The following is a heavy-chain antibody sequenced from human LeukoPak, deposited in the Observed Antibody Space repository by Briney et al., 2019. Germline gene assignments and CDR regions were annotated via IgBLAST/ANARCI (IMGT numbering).Heavy chain of an antibody. V-gene: IGHV1-8*01. CDR1: GYTLTSYY. CDR3: ARGARRHDSGYF. CDR2: MNPNSGNT. D-gene: IGHD4-17*01. Sequence: ASVKVSCKASGYTLTSYYINWVRQATGQGLEWMGWMNPNSGNTGYAQKFQGRVTMTRNTSISTAYMELSSLRSEDTAVYYCARGARRHDSGYFWGRGTLVPVTA. J-gene: IGHJ4*02.